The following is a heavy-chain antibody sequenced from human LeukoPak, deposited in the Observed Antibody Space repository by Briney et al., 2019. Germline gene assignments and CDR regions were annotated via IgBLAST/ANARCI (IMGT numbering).Heavy chain of an antibody. J-gene: IGHJ5*02. V-gene: IGHV3-33*05. CDR2: MSNSGENT. CDR1: GFTFSSYS. Sequence: GGSLRLSCAASGFTFSSYSMQWVRQTPGKGLEWVGIMSNSGENTFYGEAVKGRFTISRDNSQNTLYLQMNSLRADDTAVYYCVRGYSYGWFDPWGQGTLVTVSS. D-gene: IGHD5-18*01. CDR3: VRGYSYGWFDP.